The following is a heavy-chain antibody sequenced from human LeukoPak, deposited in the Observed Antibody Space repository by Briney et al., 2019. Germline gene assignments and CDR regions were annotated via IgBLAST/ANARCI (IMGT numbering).Heavy chain of an antibody. CDR3: AREYCSGGSCQYYFDY. Sequence: GGALRLSCAASGFTFSSYSMNWVRQAPGKGLEWVSSISSSSSYIYYAGSVKGRFTISRDNAKNSLYLQMNSLRAEDTAVYYCAREYCSGGSCQYYFDYWGQGTLVTVSS. J-gene: IGHJ4*02. CDR2: ISSSSSYI. V-gene: IGHV3-21*01. CDR1: GFTFSSYS. D-gene: IGHD2-15*01.